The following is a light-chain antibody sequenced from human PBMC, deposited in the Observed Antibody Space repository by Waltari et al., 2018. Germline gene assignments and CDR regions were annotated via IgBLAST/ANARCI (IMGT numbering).Light chain of an antibody. V-gene: IGKV3-11*01. J-gene: IGKJ1*01. CDR1: QSVDSS. CDR3: QQRRAWQT. CDR2: DAS. Sequence: EIVLTQSPATLSLSPGERATLSCRASQSVDSSLGWYQQRPGQAPRLLIYDASTRATGITPRFGGSGSGTDFTLTSSSLEPEDSGVYYCQQRRAWQTFGQGTKVEIK.